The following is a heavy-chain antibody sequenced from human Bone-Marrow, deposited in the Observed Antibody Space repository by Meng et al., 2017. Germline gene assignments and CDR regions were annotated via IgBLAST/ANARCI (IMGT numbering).Heavy chain of an antibody. J-gene: IGHJ4*02. D-gene: IGHD3-10*01. CDR2: ISGSGGST. Sequence: GESLKISCAASGFTFSSYAMSWVRQAPGKGLEWVSAISGSGGSTYYADSVKGRFTISRDNSKNTLYLQMNSLRAEDTAVYYCAKYNYGLGDYVDYWGQGAMVTVSS. CDR3: AKYNYGLGDYVDY. CDR1: GFTFSSYA. V-gene: IGHV3-23*01.